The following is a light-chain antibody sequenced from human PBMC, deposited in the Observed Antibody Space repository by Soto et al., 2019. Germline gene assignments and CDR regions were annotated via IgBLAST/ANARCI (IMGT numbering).Light chain of an antibody. CDR2: EGS. CDR1: SSDIGGYIL. J-gene: IGLJ2*01. CDR3: CSYVGSDTYVI. Sequence: QSALTQPASVSGSPGQSITISCTGISSDIGGYILVSWYQQEPGKAPKLMIYEGSKRPSGVSNRFSGSKSGNTASLTISGLQAEDEAHYYCCSYVGSDTYVIFGGGTKLTVL. V-gene: IGLV2-23*01.